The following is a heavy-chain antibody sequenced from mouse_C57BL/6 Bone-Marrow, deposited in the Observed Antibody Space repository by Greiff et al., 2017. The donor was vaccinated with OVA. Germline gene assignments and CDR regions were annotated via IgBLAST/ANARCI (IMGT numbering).Heavy chain of an antibody. V-gene: IGHV1-9*01. J-gene: IGHJ2*01. CDR1: GYTFTGYW. Sequence: QVQLQQSGAELMKPGASVKLSCKATGYTFTGYWIEWVKQRPGHGLEWIGEILPGSGSTNYNEKFKGKATFTADTSSNTAYMQLSSLTTEDSAIYYCARLGPIGWLLRGYFDYWGQGTTLTVSS. CDR3: ARLGPIGWLLRGYFDY. D-gene: IGHD2-3*01. CDR2: ILPGSGST.